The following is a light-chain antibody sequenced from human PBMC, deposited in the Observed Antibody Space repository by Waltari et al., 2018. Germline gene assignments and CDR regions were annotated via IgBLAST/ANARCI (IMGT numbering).Light chain of an antibody. Sequence: QSALTQPASVSGSPGQSIAVSCTGTSRDVGTYNLVSWYQHHPGKAPRFMIFEVTKRPSGVSNRFSGSKSGNTASLTISGLQAEDEADYYCSSFAGSNTWVFGTGTKVTVL. CDR2: EVT. CDR1: SRDVGTYNL. V-gene: IGLV2-23*02. J-gene: IGLJ1*01. CDR3: SSFAGSNTWV.